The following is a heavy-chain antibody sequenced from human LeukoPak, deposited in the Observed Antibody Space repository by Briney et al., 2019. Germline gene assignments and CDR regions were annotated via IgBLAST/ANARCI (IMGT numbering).Heavy chain of an antibody. CDR3: AKDRSSGWYYFDY. Sequence: GGSLRLSCAASGFTFSSYGMHWVRQAPGKGLEWVVFIRYDGSNKYYADSVKGRSTISRDNSKNTLYLQMNSLRAEDTAVYYCAKDRSSGWYYFDYWGQGTLVTVSS. CDR2: IRYDGSNK. V-gene: IGHV3-30*02. J-gene: IGHJ4*02. D-gene: IGHD6-19*01. CDR1: GFTFSSYG.